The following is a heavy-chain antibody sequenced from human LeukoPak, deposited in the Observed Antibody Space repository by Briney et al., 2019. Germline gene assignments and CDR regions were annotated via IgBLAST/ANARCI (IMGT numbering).Heavy chain of an antibody. CDR1: GGSISSYY. V-gene: IGHV4-4*07. CDR2: IYTSGST. CDR3: ARAYYYGSGTPFHPDAFDI. Sequence: SETLSLTCTVSGGSISSYYWSWIRQPAGKGLEWIGRIYTSGSTNYNPSLKSRVPISVDTSKNQFSLKLSSVTAADTAVYYCARAYYYGSGTPFHPDAFDIWGQGTMVTVSS. J-gene: IGHJ3*02. D-gene: IGHD3-10*01.